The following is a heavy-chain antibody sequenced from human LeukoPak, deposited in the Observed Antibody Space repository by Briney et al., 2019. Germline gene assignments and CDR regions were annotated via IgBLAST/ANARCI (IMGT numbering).Heavy chain of an antibody. V-gene: IGHV1-18*01. J-gene: IGHJ4*02. CDR3: ARDIAAAGFYDY. CDR2: ISAYNGST. CDR1: GYTFTSYG. D-gene: IGHD6-13*01. Sequence: ASVKVSCKASGYTFTSYGISWVRQAPGQGLEWMGWISAYNGSTNYAQKLQGRVTMTTDTSTSTAYMELRSLRSDDTAVYYCARDIAAAGFYDYWGQGTLVTVSS.